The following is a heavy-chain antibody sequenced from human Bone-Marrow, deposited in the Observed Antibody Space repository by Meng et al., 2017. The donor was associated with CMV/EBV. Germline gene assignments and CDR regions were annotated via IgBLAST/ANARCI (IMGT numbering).Heavy chain of an antibody. Sequence: ASVKVSCKASGYTFTSYDINWVRQATGQGLEWMGWMNPNSGNTGYAQKFQGRVTITRNTSISTAYMELSSLRSEDTAVYYCARSPLSSTYYDILTGFSLYYYGMDVWGQGTTVPVSS. D-gene: IGHD3-9*01. V-gene: IGHV1-8*03. J-gene: IGHJ6*02. CDR3: ARSPLSSTYYDILTGFSLYYYGMDV. CDR1: GYTFTSYD. CDR2: MNPNSGNT.